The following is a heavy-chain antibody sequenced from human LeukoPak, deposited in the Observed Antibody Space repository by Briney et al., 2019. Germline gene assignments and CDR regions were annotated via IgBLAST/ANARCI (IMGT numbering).Heavy chain of an antibody. V-gene: IGHV4-59*12. CDR1: GGSISSYY. Sequence: SETLSLTCTVSGGSISSYYWSWIRQPPGKGLEWIGYIYYSGSTYYNPSLKSRVTISVDTSKNQFSLKLSSVTAADTAVFYCAGRYGSGYYYYMDVWGKGTTVTVSS. CDR2: IYYSGST. J-gene: IGHJ6*03. D-gene: IGHD3-10*01. CDR3: AGRYGSGYYYYMDV.